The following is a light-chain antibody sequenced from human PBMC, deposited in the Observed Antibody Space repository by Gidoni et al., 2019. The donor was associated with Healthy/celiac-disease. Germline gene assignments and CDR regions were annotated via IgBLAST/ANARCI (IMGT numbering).Light chain of an antibody. CDR3: QQYNSYSPT. CDR1: QSISSW. V-gene: IGKV1-5*03. Sequence: DIQMTQSPSTLSASVGDRVTINCRASQSISSWLAWYQQKPGKAPKLLSYKASSLESGVPSRFSGSGSGTEFTLTISSLQPDDFATYYCQQYNSYSPTFGQGTKLEIK. CDR2: KAS. J-gene: IGKJ2*01.